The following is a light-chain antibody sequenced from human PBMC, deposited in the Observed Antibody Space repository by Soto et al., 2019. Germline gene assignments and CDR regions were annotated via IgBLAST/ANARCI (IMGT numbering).Light chain of an antibody. V-gene: IGLV1-44*01. CDR2: SNI. Sequence: QSVLTQPPSASGTPGQRVTISCSGGSSNIGSNPVNWFQQLAGTAPKVLIFSNIQRPSGVPDRFSGSKSGTSASLAITGLQAEDESDYYCQSYDSSLSDWVFGGGTKLTVL. CDR1: SSNIGSNP. J-gene: IGLJ3*02. CDR3: QSYDSSLSDWV.